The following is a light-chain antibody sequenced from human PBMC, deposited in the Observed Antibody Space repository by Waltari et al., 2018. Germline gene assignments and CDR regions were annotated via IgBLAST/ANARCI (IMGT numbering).Light chain of an antibody. J-gene: IGLJ3*02. Sequence: SYLLTQPPSLSVAPGQTARIPSGGHIIGSRSVHWYPQKPGQAAILLVYDDSDRPPGIPDRFSGSNSGNTATLTISSVEAGDEAADYCQGWDSTSDVVFGGGTKLTVL. CDR2: DDS. CDR1: IIGSRS. V-gene: IGLV3-21*02. CDR3: QGWDSTSDVV.